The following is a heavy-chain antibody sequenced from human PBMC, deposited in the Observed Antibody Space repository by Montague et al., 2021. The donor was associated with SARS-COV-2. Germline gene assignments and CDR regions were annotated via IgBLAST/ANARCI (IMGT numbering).Heavy chain of an antibody. D-gene: IGHD3-10*01. V-gene: IGHV4-4*02. CDR3: ARWAHGSGSLVEGMDV. Sequence: SETLSLTCGVFRGSISDDYWWSWVRQPPGKGLEWIGEIYEDGTTKYNPSLKSRFTILVDKSRNQISLHLRSVTAADTAVYFCARWAHGSGSLVEGMDVWSQGTTGTVSS. J-gene: IGHJ6*02. CDR1: RGSISDDYW. CDR2: IYEDGTT.